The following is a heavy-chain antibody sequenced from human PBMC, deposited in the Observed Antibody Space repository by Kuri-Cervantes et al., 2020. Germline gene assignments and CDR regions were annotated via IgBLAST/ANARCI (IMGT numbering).Heavy chain of an antibody. D-gene: IGHD2-21*01. V-gene: IGHV4-39*02. CDR3: ARVYIVMLPIQGWFDP. CDR2: INYGEST. CDR1: GGSISSSNYY. Sequence: SETLSLTCTVSGGSISSSNYYWGWIRQPQGKGLEWIGSINYGESTYYNPSLKSRVTISMDTSKNHFSLRMSSVTAADTAIYYCARVYIVMLPIQGWFDPWGQGILVTVSS. J-gene: IGHJ5*02.